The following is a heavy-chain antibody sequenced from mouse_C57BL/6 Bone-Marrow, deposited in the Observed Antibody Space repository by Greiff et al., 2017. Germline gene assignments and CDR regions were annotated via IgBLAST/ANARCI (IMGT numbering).Heavy chain of an antibody. V-gene: IGHV1-26*01. CDR2: INPNNGGT. CDR3: AREDGNHGGFAY. D-gene: IGHD2-1*01. Sequence: VQLQQSGPELVKPGASVKISCKASGYTFTDYYMNWVKQSHGKSLEWIGDINPNNGGTSYNQKFKGKATLTVDKSSSTAYMELRSLTSEDSAVYYCAREDGNHGGFAYWGQGTLVTVSA. CDR1: GYTFTDYY. J-gene: IGHJ3*01.